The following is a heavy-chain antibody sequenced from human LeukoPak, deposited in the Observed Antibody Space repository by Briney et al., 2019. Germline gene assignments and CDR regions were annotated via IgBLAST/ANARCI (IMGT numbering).Heavy chain of an antibody. J-gene: IGHJ3*02. CDR2: IIPIFGSA. CDR1: GGTFSSYA. V-gene: IGHV1-69*05. D-gene: IGHD3-10*01. Sequence: ASVKVSWKASGGTFSSYAISWVRQAPGQGLQWMGGIIPIFGSANYAQKFQGRVTITTDESTTTAYMELSSLRSEDTAVYYCATLPRNVRGHDAFDIWGQGTMVTVSS. CDR3: ATLPRNVRGHDAFDI.